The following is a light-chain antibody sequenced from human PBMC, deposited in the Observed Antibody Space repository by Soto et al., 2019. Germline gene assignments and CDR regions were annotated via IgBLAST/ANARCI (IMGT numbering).Light chain of an antibody. CDR3: SSYTSSSTVL. Sequence: QSALTQPASVSGSPGQSITISCTGTSDDVGGYNYVSWYQQHPGKAPKLMVYEVSNRPSGVSNRFSGSKYGNTASLTISGLQADDGADYYCSSYTSSSTVLFGGGTKLTVL. CDR2: EVS. V-gene: IGLV2-14*01. CDR1: SDDVGGYNY. J-gene: IGLJ2*01.